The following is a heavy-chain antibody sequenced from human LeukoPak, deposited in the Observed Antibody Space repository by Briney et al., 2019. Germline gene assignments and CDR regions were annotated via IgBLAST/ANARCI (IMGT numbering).Heavy chain of an antibody. Sequence: SETLSLTCAVYGGSFSGYYWSWIRQPPGKGLEWIGEINHSGSTNYNPSLKSRVTISVDTSKNQFSLKLSSVTAADTAVYYCARGRGARQYDYWGQGTLVTVSS. D-gene: IGHD1-26*01. J-gene: IGHJ4*02. CDR1: GGSFSGYY. CDR2: INHSGST. CDR3: ARGRGARQYDY. V-gene: IGHV4-34*01.